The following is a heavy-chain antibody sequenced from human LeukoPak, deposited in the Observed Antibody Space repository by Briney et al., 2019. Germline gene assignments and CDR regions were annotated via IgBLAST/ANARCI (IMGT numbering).Heavy chain of an antibody. CDR3: ARDGSGSYYGSFDY. V-gene: IGHV4-59*01. D-gene: IGHD1-26*01. CDR2: IYYSGST. Sequence: SETLSLTCTVSGGSISSYYWSWIRQPPGKGLEWIGYIYYSGSTNYNPSLKSRVTISVDTSKNQFSLRLSPVTAADTAVYYCARDGSGSYYGSFDYWGQGTLVSVSS. CDR1: GGSISSYY. J-gene: IGHJ4*02.